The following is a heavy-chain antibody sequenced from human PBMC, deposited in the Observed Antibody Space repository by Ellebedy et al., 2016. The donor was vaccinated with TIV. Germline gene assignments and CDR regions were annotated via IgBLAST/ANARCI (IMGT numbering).Heavy chain of an antibody. V-gene: IGHV3-7*04. CDR3: ARVITFGGVIVPMGDYYYGMDV. J-gene: IGHJ6*02. D-gene: IGHD3-16*02. CDR2: IKQDGSEK. Sequence: GESLKISXAASGFTFSSYWMSWVRQAPGKGLEWVANIKQDGSEKYYVDSVKGRFTISRDNAKNSLYLQMNSLRAEDTAVYYCARVITFGGVIVPMGDYYYGMDVWGQGTTVTVSS. CDR1: GFTFSSYW.